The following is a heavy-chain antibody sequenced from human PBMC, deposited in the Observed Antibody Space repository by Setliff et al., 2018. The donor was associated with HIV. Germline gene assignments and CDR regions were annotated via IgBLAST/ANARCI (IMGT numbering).Heavy chain of an antibody. CDR2: IYHSGST. V-gene: IGHV4-34*01. CDR1: GGSFSDYY. CDR3: AREVDYYDSSRYLLLYYFDS. J-gene: IGHJ4*02. D-gene: IGHD3-22*01. Sequence: SETLSLTCAVYGGSFSDYYWSWIRQPPGKGLEWIGEIYHSGSTIYNPSLKSRVTISVDTSKNQFSLKLSSVTAADTAVYYCAREVDYYDSSRYLLLYYFDSWGQGTLVTVSS.